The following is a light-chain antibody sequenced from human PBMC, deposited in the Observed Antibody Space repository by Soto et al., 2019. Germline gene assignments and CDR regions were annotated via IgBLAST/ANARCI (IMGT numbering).Light chain of an antibody. J-gene: IGKJ1*01. Sequence: DIQMTQSPSTLSASVGDGVTITCRASQSISNRLAWYQQKPGEAPKYLIYDASTLDSMAPSRCSGSGSGTEFTLSISSLQHDDFATYYCQQYNSYPWTFGQGTKVEI. V-gene: IGKV1-5*01. CDR2: DAS. CDR3: QQYNSYPWT. CDR1: QSISNR.